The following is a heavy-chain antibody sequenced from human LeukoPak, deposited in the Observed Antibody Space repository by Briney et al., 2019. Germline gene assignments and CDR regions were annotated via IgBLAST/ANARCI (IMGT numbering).Heavy chain of an antibody. D-gene: IGHD4-17*01. CDR1: GFTFSSYA. Sequence: GGSLRLSCAASGFTFSSYAMSWVRQAPGKGLEWVSAISGSGGSTYYADSVKGRFTISRDNSKNTLYLQMNSLRAEDTSVYYCAKDLSPDYGDTDYDYWGQGTLVTVSS. J-gene: IGHJ4*02. CDR3: AKDLSPDYGDTDYDY. CDR2: ISGSGGST. V-gene: IGHV3-23*01.